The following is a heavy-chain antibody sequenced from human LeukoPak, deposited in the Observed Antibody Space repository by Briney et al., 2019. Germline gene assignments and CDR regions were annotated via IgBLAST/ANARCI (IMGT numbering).Heavy chain of an antibody. CDR2: ITRKSYGGTT. V-gene: IGHV3-49*04. J-gene: IGHJ4*02. CDR1: GHTSDDYT. Sequence: GGSLRLSCTASGHTSDDYTVTWVRQAPGKGLEWVGFITRKSYGGTTEYAASVKGRFTISRDDSKSIAYLEMSSLKTEDTGVYYCSHSGKYDFWSGTFWGQGTLVIVSS. D-gene: IGHD3-3*01. CDR3: SHSGKYDFWSGTF.